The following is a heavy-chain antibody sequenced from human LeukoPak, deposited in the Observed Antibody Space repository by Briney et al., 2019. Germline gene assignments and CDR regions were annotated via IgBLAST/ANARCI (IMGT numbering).Heavy chain of an antibody. CDR3: ARDLLMVRGVNDY. CDR2: ISSSSSYI. D-gene: IGHD3-10*01. J-gene: IGHJ4*02. V-gene: IGHV3-21*01. Sequence: PGGSLRLSCAASGFTFSSYSMNWVRQAPGKGLEWVSSISSSSSYIYYADSVKGRFTISRDNAKNSLYLQMNSLRAEDTAVYYCARDLLMVRGVNDYWGQGTLVTVPS. CDR1: GFTFSSYS.